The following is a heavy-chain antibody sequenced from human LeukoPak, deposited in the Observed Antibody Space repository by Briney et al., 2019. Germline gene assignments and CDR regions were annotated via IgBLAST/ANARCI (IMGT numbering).Heavy chain of an antibody. CDR1: GFTFSPYS. CDR2: ISHTSSTI. CDR3: GKRGGGVGSSFWYYFDY. D-gene: IGHD6-13*01. Sequence: PGGSLRLSCAASGFTFSPYSMNWVRQAPGKGLEWVSYISHTSSTIYYADSVKGRFTISRDNAKNSLYLQMNSLRAEDTAIYYCGKRGGGVGSSFWYYFDYWGQGTLVTVSS. J-gene: IGHJ4*02. V-gene: IGHV3-48*04.